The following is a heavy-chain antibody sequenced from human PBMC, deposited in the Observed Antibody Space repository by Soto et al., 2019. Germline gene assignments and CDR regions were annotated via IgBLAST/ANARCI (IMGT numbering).Heavy chain of an antibody. Sequence: EVQLLESGGGLVQPGGSLRLSCAASGFTFSNYAMSWVRQAPGKGLEWVSAISNSGGTTYSADSVKGRFTISRDNSKDTLHLQTNSLRAEDTAVYYCAKTPRQWLVYFDYWGQGTLVTVSS. V-gene: IGHV3-23*01. CDR1: GFTFSNYA. CDR2: ISNSGGTT. J-gene: IGHJ4*02. D-gene: IGHD6-19*01. CDR3: AKTPRQWLVYFDY.